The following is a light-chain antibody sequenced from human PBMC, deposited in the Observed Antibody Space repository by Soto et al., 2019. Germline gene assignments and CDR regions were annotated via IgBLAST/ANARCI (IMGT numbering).Light chain of an antibody. V-gene: IGKV3-15*01. Sequence: EIVMTQSPATLSVSPGERATLSCRASQSVSSNLAWYQQKPGQAPRLLIYGASTRATGIPARFSGSGSGTEFTLTISSLQSEDFAVYYCQQYNNWPRTSGQGTNVEIK. CDR3: QQYNNWPRT. J-gene: IGKJ1*01. CDR1: QSVSSN. CDR2: GAS.